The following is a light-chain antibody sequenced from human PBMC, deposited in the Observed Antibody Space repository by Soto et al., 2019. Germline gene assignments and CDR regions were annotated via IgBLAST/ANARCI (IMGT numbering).Light chain of an antibody. V-gene: IGKV3-20*01. J-gene: IGKJ2*01. CDR1: QSVSSSF. CDR3: QQYGRSPPFT. CDR2: GAS. Sequence: EIVMTQSPGTLSLSPGERATLSCRDCQSVSSSFIAWYQQNPGQAPRLLIYGASSRATGIPDRFSGRGSGTDFTLTISRLEPEDYAVYFCQQYGRSPPFTFGQGTKVEIK.